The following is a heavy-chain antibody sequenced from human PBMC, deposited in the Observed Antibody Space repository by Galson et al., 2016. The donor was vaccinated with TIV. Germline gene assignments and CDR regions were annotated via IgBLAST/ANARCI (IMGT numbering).Heavy chain of an antibody. J-gene: IGHJ6*02. D-gene: IGHD3-10*01. CDR2: ISWDSSNI. CDR1: GFSFDVHA. Sequence: SLRLSCAAPGFSFDVHAMHWVWQPPGKGLEWVSSISWDSSNIGYADTVKGRFTISRDNAKNSLYLHLNSLRPEDTALYYCAKGPRVFCRGVMDVWGQGTTVIVSS. V-gene: IGHV3-9*01. CDR3: AKGPRVFCRGVMDV.